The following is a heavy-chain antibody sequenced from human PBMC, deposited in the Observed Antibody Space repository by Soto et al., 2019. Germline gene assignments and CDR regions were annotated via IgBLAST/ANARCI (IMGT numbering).Heavy chain of an antibody. D-gene: IGHD4-17*01. J-gene: IGHJ2*01. CDR2: ISGSGGST. V-gene: IGHV3-23*01. CDR1: GFTFSSYA. CDR3: AKARGLRPNWYFDL. Sequence: EVQLLESGGGLVQPGGSLRLSCAASGFTFSSYAMSWVRQAPGKGLEWVSVISGSGGSTYYADSVKGRFTISRDNSKNTLYLQMTSQRAEDTSVYYCAKARGLRPNWYFDLWGRGTLVTVSS.